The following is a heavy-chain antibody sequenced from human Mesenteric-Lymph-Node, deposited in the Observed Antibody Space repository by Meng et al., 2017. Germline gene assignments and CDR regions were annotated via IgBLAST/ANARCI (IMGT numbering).Heavy chain of an antibody. CDR1: GGSVSTSDC. D-gene: IGHD2-21*02. CDR3: ARASVTAKHLTFDI. J-gene: IGHJ3*02. CDR2: IYYSGST. Sequence: SETLSLTCVVSGGSVSTSDCWSLVRQPPGKGLEWIGSIYYSGSTYYNPSLKSRVTISVDTSKNQFPLKMSSVTAADTAVYYCARASVTAKHLTFDIWGQGTMVTVSS. V-gene: IGHV4-39*06.